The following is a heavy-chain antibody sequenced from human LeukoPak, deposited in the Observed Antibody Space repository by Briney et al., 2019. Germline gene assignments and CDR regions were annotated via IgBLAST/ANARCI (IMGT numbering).Heavy chain of an antibody. CDR3: ARDLYYDFWSGYLPHDY. CDR2: INPNSGGT. D-gene: IGHD3-3*01. Sequence: ASVKVSCKASGYTFTGYYMHWVRQAPGQGLEWMGWINPNSGGTNYAQKFQGRVTMTRDTSISTAYMELSRPRSDDTAVYYCARDLYYDFWSGYLPHDYWGQGTLVTVSS. CDR1: GYTFTGYY. J-gene: IGHJ4*02. V-gene: IGHV1-2*02.